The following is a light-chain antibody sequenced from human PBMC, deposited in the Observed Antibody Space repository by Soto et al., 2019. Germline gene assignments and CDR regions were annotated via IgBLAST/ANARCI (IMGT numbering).Light chain of an antibody. Sequence: IVMTQSPATLSVSPGETATLFCRASQSVSSNLAWYQQRPGQTPRLLIYGASTRATGIPARFSGGGSGTEFTLTISSPQSEDFAVYYCQQYNSWLTFGGGTKVEIK. J-gene: IGKJ4*01. CDR2: GAS. V-gene: IGKV3-15*01. CDR3: QQYNSWLT. CDR1: QSVSSN.